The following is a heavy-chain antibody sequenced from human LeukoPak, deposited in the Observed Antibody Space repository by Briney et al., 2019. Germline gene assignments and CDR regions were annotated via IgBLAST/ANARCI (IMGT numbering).Heavy chain of an antibody. CDR3: AVDCSSTSCPLGYYYYYMDV. J-gene: IGHJ6*03. CDR1: GYTFTSYG. Sequence: ASVKVSCKASGYTFTSYGISWVRQAPGQGLEWMGWISAYNGNTNYAQKLQGRVTMTTDTSTSTAYMELSRLRSDDTAVYYRAVDCSSTSCPLGYYYYYMDVWGKGTTVTVSS. D-gene: IGHD2-2*01. CDR2: ISAYNGNT. V-gene: IGHV1-18*01.